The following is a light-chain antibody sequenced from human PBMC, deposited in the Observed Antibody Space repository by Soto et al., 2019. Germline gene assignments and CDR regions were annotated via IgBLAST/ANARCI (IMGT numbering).Light chain of an antibody. J-gene: IGKJ2*01. CDR2: GAS. Sequence: EIVLTQSPGTLSLSPGEGATLSCRASQSVSSSYLGWYQQKPGQAPRLLIYGASSRATGIPGRFSGSGSGTDFTLTISRLEPEDFATYYCLQHSSYPYTFGQGTKLEIK. CDR1: QSVSSSY. CDR3: LQHSSYPYT. V-gene: IGKV3-20*01.